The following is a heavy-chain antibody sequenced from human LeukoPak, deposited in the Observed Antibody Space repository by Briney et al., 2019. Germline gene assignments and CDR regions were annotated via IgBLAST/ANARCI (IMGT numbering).Heavy chain of an antibody. J-gene: IGHJ4*02. V-gene: IGHV1-2*02. CDR1: GYTFTGYY. Sequence: ASVKVSCEASGYTFTGYYMHWVRQAPGQGLEWTGWINPNSGDTNYAQKLQGRVTMTTDTSTSTAYMELRSLRSDDTAVYYCARNSSSSNFDYWGQGTLVTVSS. D-gene: IGHD6-6*01. CDR3: ARNSSSSNFDY. CDR2: INPNSGDT.